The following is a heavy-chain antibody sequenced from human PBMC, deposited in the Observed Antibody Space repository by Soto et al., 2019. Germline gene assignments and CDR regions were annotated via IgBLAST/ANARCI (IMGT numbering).Heavy chain of an antibody. V-gene: IGHV1-18*01. CDR3: ARTVAGYFDS. Sequence: ASVKVSCKASGYTFTSSGISWVRQAPGQGPEWMGWISTYNGDTNYAQKFQGRLTMTTDTSTSTAYMDLRSLRSDDRAVYYCARTVAGYFDSWGQGTLVNVSS. CDR2: ISTYNGDT. D-gene: IGHD6-19*01. J-gene: IGHJ4*02. CDR1: GYTFTSSG.